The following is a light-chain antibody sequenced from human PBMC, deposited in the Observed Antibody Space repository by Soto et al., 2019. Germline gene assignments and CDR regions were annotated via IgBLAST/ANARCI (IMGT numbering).Light chain of an antibody. Sequence: DVQMTQSPSTLSASVGDRVTITCRASQSISSWLAWYKQQPGRAPNLLTYDASTLQSGVSSRFSGSGSGTEFTLTINRLQPDDFATYYCQQYKSYSQFTFGQGTKLEI. CDR3: QQYKSYSQFT. CDR2: DAS. CDR1: QSISSW. J-gene: IGKJ2*01. V-gene: IGKV1-5*01.